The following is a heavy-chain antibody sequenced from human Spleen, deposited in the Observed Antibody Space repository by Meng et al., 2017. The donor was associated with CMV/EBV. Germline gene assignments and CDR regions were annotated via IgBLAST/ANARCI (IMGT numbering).Heavy chain of an antibody. CDR2: IYHSGGT. V-gene: IGHV4-31*02. J-gene: IGHJ4*02. CDR1: GASISSGGYF. Sequence: SGASISSGGYFWSWVRQHPGKGLEWIGDIYHSGGTNYNAALKRRVTTTRDKTKKKFSQKQRNVTAAEKAVYYCGRGGGDRVYYFDYWGQGTLVTVSS. D-gene: IGHD5-12*01. CDR3: GRGGGDRVYYFDY.